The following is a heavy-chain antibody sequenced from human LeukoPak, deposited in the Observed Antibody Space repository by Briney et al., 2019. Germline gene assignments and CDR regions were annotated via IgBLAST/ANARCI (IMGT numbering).Heavy chain of an antibody. Sequence: GGSLRLSCAASGFTFSSYAMSWVRQAPGKGLEWVSGISGSGDSTYYVDSVKGRFTISRDNSKNTLYLQMNSLRAEDTAVYYCARDMITFGGVIVMGDYWGQGTLVTVSS. J-gene: IGHJ4*02. D-gene: IGHD3-16*02. CDR1: GFTFSSYA. CDR3: ARDMITFGGVIVMGDY. CDR2: ISGSGDST. V-gene: IGHV3-23*01.